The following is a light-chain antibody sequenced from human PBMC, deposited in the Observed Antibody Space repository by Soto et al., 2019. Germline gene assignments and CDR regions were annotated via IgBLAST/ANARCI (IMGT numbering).Light chain of an antibody. CDR3: QQYNNWPFT. V-gene: IGKV3-15*01. CDR2: GAS. J-gene: IGKJ3*01. CDR1: QSVSSN. Sequence: EIVMTQSPATLSVSPGERATLSCRASQSVSSNLAWYQQKPGQAARLLIYGASTRATGIPARFSDSGSGTEFTLTIRSLQSEDFAVYYCQQYNNWPFTLGPGTKVDTK.